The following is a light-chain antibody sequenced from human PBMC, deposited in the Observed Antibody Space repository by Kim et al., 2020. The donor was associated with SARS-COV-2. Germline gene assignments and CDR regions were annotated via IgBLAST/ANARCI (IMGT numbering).Light chain of an antibody. CDR2: SSN. Sequence: GQTITISCSGSSSNIGSYNVNWYQQLPGTAPKLLIYSSNQRPSGVPDRFSGSKSGTSASLAISGLQSDDEADYYCAAWDDSLNVAAFGGGTKVTVL. CDR3: AAWDDSLNVAA. V-gene: IGLV1-44*01. J-gene: IGLJ2*01. CDR1: SSNIGSYN.